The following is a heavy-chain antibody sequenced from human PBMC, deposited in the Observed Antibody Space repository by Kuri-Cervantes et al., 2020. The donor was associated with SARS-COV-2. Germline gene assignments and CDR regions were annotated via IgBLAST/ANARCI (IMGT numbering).Heavy chain of an antibody. CDR2: IYHSGST. V-gene: IGHV4-38-2*02. CDR3: ARDPSRGVRWSGYPNYFDY. CDR1: GYSISSGYY. Sequence: GSLRLSCAVSGYSISSGYYWGWTRQPPGKGLEWIGSIYHSGSTYYNPSLKSRVTISVDTSKNQFSLKLSSVTAADTAVYYCARDPSRGVRWSGYPNYFDYWGQGTLVTVSS. D-gene: IGHD3-3*01. J-gene: IGHJ4*02.